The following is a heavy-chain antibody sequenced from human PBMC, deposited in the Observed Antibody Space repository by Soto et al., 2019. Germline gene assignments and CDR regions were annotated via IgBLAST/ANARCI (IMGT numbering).Heavy chain of an antibody. CDR1: GGSFSGYY. D-gene: IGHD3-22*01. J-gene: IGHJ4*02. Sequence: QVQLQQWGAGLLKPSETLSLTCAVYGGSFSGYYWSWIRQLPGKGLEWIGEINHSGSTNYNPSLKSRVTISVDTSKNQFSLKLSSVTAADTAVYYCARDYDSSGYASWAFDYWGQGTLVTVSS. CDR3: ARDYDSSGYASWAFDY. CDR2: INHSGST. V-gene: IGHV4-34*01.